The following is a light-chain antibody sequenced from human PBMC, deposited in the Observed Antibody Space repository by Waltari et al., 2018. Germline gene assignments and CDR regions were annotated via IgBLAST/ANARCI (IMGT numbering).Light chain of an antibody. CDR3: QQTYNTPYT. CDR2: AAS. CDR1: QSISYY. Sequence: DIHLTQSPSALSASVGDRVTISCRASQSISYYLNWYQHKPGKAPKVLIYAASSLQSGVPSRFSGSESGTELTLTISSLQPEDFATYYCQQTYNTPYTFGQGTKLEIK. J-gene: IGKJ2*01. V-gene: IGKV1-39*01.